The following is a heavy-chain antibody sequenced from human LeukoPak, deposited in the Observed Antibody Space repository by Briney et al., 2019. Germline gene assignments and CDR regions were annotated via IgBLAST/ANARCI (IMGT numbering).Heavy chain of an antibody. CDR3: ARGPYSSRVDY. J-gene: IGHJ4*02. Sequence: GGSLRLSCAASGFTFGSYWMHWVRQPPGKGLVWVSRIKSDGSSTTYADPVKGRFTISRDNAKNTLYLEMNSLRAEDTAVYYCARGPYSSRVDYWGQGTLVTVTS. V-gene: IGHV3-74*01. CDR1: GFTFGSYW. CDR2: IKSDGSST. D-gene: IGHD6-13*01.